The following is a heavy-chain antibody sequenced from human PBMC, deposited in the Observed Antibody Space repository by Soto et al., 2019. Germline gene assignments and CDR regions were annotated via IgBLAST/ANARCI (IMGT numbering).Heavy chain of an antibody. CDR3: AREWRYCDGTTCFPLLYY. CDR1: GGSFSGFQ. Sequence: SETLSLTCAAHGGSFSGFQWSWIRQAPGKGLEWIGEINHNGDTNYNPSLKSRVTISIDTSKNEFSLKLTSVTAGDTALYYCAREWRYCDGTTCFPLLYYWGQGVLVTVSS. D-gene: IGHD3-9*01. V-gene: IGHV4-34*01. J-gene: IGHJ4*02. CDR2: INHNGDT.